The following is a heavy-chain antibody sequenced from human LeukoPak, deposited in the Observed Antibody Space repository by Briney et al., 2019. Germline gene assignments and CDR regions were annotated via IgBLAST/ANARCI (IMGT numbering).Heavy chain of an antibody. CDR2: INPSGGTT. J-gene: IGHJ4*02. CDR1: GYTFSNYY. CDR3: AAEVDH. Sequence: ASVKVSCKASGYTFSNYYRHWVRQAPGQGLEWMGIINPSGGTTSYAQKFQGRVTMTRDTSTSTVYMELRSLRSEDTAVYYCAAEVDHWGQGTLVTVSS. V-gene: IGHV1-46*01.